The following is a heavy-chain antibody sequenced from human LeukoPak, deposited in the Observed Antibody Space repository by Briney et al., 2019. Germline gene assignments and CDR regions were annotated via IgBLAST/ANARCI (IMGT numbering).Heavy chain of an antibody. CDR1: GGTFSSYA. V-gene: IGHV1-69*04. CDR3: ARGHDYGDYDLGGDAFDI. J-gene: IGHJ3*02. D-gene: IGHD4-17*01. CDR2: IIPILGIA. Sequence: GSSVKVSCKASGGTFSSYAISWVRRAPGQGLEWMGRIIPILGIANYAQKFQGRVSITADKSTSTAYMELSSLRSEDTAVYYCARGHDYGDYDLGGDAFDIWGQGTMVTVSS.